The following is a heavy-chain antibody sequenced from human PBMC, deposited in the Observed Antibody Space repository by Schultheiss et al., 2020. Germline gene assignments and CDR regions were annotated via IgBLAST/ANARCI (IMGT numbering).Heavy chain of an antibody. Sequence: SQTLSLTCTVSGGSISSYYWSWIRQPPGKGLEWIGYIYYSGSTNYNPSLKSRVTISVDTSKNQFSLKLSSVTAADTAVYYCARSTYSSSSYWGQGTLVTVSS. CDR2: IYYSGST. V-gene: IGHV4-59*08. CDR1: GGSISSYY. J-gene: IGHJ4*02. CDR3: ARSTYSSSSY. D-gene: IGHD6-13*01.